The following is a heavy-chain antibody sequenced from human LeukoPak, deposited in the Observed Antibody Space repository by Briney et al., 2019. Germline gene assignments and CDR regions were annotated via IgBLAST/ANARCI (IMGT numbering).Heavy chain of an antibody. CDR2: INTNTGNP. CDR1: GYTFTSYA. V-gene: IGHV7-4-1*02. D-gene: IGHD3-3*01. Sequence: ASVEVSCKASGYTFTSYAMNWVRQAPGQGLEWMGWINTNTGNPTYAQGFTGRYVFSLDTSVSTAYLQISSLKAEDTAVYYCARVETIFGVVIIPPDYWGQGTLVTVSS. CDR3: ARVETIFGVVIIPPDY. J-gene: IGHJ4*02.